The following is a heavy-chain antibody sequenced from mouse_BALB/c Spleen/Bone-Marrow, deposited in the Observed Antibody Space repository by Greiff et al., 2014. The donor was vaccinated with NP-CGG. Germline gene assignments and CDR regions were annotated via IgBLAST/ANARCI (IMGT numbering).Heavy chain of an antibody. V-gene: IGHV1-54*01. Sequence: QVQLQQSGAELVRPGTSVKVSCKGSGYAFTNYLIEWVKQRPGQGLEWIGVINSGSGGTKYNENFKGKATLTADKSSSTAYMQLSSLTSDDSAVYFCARAITDAMDYWGQGTSVTVSS. CDR3: ARAITDAMDY. J-gene: IGHJ4*01. CDR1: GYAFTNYL. D-gene: IGHD2-4*01. CDR2: INSGSGGT.